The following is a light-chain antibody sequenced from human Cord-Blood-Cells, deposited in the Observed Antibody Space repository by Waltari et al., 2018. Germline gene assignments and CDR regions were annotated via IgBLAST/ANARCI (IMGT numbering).Light chain of an antibody. J-gene: IGKJ2*01. CDR3: QQYYSTPYT. CDR1: QSVLYSSNNKNY. CDR2: WAS. Sequence: DIVMTQSPDSLAVSLGERATIKCKSSQSVLYSSNNKNYLAWYQQKPGQPPKLLIYWASTQESGVPDRFSGSGSGTDFTLTISSLQAEDVAVYYCQQYYSTPYTFGQGTKLEIK. V-gene: IGKV4-1*01.